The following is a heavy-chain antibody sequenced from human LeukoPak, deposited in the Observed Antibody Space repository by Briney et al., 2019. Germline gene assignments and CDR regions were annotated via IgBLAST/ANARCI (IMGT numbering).Heavy chain of an antibody. D-gene: IGHD6-19*01. Sequence: PSETLSLTCTVSGGSISSSSYYWGWIRQPPGKGLEWLGSIYYSGSTYYNPSLKSRVTISVDTSKNQFSLKLSSVTAADTAVYYCASPRYIYSSGWYSAFDIWGQGTMVTVSS. CDR2: IYYSGST. V-gene: IGHV4-39*01. J-gene: IGHJ3*02. CDR1: GGSISSSSYY. CDR3: ASPRYIYSSGWYSAFDI.